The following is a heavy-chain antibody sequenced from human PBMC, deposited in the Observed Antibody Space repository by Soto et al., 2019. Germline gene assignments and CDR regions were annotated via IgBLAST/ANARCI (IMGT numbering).Heavy chain of an antibody. Sequence: QVQLQESGPGLVKPSQTLSLTCTVSGGSISSGGYYWIWIRQHPGKGLEWIGCIYYSGSTYYHTSLKSLVTISVDTSKNQVSLKLSAVTAADTAVYYCARCPPLIWGQGTLVTVSS. J-gene: IGHJ4*02. CDR3: ARCPPLI. V-gene: IGHV4-31*01. CDR2: IYYSGST. CDR1: GGSISSGGYY.